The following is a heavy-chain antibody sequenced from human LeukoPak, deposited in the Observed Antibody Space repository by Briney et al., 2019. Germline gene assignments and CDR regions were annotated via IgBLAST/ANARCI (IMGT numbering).Heavy chain of an antibody. CDR1: GGSINSGYY. CDR2: IHHTGST. D-gene: IGHD2-21*02. J-gene: IGHJ5*02. Sequence: SETLSLTCTVSGGSINSGYYWSWLRQHPGKGLEWIGYIHHTGSTYYNPSLKSRVTISVDRSKNQFSLKLSSVTAADTAMYFCARTPTYCGGDCYYFDPWGQGTLVTVSS. V-gene: IGHV4-30-2*01. CDR3: ARTPTYCGGDCYYFDP.